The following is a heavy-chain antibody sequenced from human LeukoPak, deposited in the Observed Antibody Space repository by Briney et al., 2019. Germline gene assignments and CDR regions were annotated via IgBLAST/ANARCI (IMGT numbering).Heavy chain of an antibody. Sequence: SQTLSLTCTVSGGSISSGSYYWSWIRQPAGKGLEWIGRIYTSGSTNYNPSLKSRVTISVDTSKNQFSLKLSSVTAADTAVYYCARTSRLPRYGSGSYYYYYYYMDVWGKGTTVTISS. CDR2: IYTSGST. D-gene: IGHD3-10*01. J-gene: IGHJ6*03. CDR3: ARTSRLPRYGSGSYYYYYYYMDV. CDR1: GGSISSGSYY. V-gene: IGHV4-61*02.